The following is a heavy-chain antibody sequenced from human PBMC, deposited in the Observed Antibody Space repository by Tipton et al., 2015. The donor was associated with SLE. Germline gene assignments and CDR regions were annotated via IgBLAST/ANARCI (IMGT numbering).Heavy chain of an antibody. CDR2: ISGTNSHI. V-gene: IGHV3-21*01. CDR1: GFSFSSYS. J-gene: IGHJ4*02. Sequence: SPRLSCAASGFSFSSYSMNWVRQAPGKGLEWVSFISGTNSHIYYADSLKGRFTISRDNAKNSLYLQMNSLRAEDTAVYYCARGGYCSGGSCLDYWGQGTLVTVSS. CDR3: ARGGYCSGGSCLDY. D-gene: IGHD2-15*01.